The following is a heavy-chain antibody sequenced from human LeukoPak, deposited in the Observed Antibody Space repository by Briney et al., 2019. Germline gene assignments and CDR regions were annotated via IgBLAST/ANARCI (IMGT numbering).Heavy chain of an antibody. CDR1: GFTFSSYS. V-gene: IGHV3-48*01. CDR2: ISSSSSTI. J-gene: IGHJ4*02. Sequence: AGGSLRLSCAASGFTFSSYSMNWVRQAPGKGLEWVSYISSSSSTIYYADSVKGRFTISRDNAKNSLYLQMNSLRAEDTAVYYCAKDLEGYEDYWGQGTLVTVSS. D-gene: IGHD5-12*01. CDR3: AKDLEGYEDY.